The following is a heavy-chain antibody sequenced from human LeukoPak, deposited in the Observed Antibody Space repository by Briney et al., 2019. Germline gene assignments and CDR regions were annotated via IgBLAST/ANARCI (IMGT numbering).Heavy chain of an antibody. Sequence: GESLKISCKGSGYSFTSYWIGWVRQMPGKGLEWMGIIYPGDSYTNYSPSFQGHVTISADKSISTAYLQWSSLKASDTAMYYCARRNYDILTGYYNFDYWGQGTLVTVSS. V-gene: IGHV5-51*01. CDR2: IYPGDSYT. J-gene: IGHJ4*02. D-gene: IGHD3-9*01. CDR3: ARRNYDILTGYYNFDY. CDR1: GYSFTSYW.